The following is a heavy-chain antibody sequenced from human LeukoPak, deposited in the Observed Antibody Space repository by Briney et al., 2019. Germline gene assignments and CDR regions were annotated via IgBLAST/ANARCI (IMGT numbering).Heavy chain of an antibody. CDR2: IIGGGGST. Sequence: GGSLRLSCAASGFPFSSHGMSWVRQAPGKGLEWVSGIIGGGGSTYYAASVEGRFTISGDNSRNTLFLQMNSLRAEDTAVYYCAHGAMYQLDYWGQGTLVTVSS. D-gene: IGHD2-2*01. CDR1: GFPFSSHG. V-gene: IGHV3-23*01. CDR3: AHGAMYQLDY. J-gene: IGHJ4*02.